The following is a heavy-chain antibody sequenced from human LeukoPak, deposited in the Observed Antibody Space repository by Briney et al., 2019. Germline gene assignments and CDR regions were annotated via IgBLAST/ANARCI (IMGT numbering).Heavy chain of an antibody. J-gene: IGHJ6*02. V-gene: IGHV1-2*02. D-gene: IGHD3-10*01. CDR3: ARVRDDDYYYGMDV. CDR1: GYTITGYY. Sequence: ASVKVSCKASGYTITGYYMHWVRQAPGQGLEWMGWINPNSGGTNYAQKFQGRVTMTRDTSISTAYMELSRLRSDDTAVYYCARVRDDDYYYGMDVWGQGTTVTVSS. CDR2: INPNSGGT.